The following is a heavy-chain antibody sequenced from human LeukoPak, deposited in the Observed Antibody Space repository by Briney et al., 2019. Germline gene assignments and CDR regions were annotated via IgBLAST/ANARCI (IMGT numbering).Heavy chain of an antibody. CDR1: GFTFSSYG. V-gene: IGHV3-33*06. J-gene: IGHJ4*02. D-gene: IGHD3-16*02. CDR2: IWYDGSNK. CDR3: AKDRLRLGELSLYYFDY. Sequence: PGRSLRLSCAASGFTFSSYGMHWVRQAPGKGLEWVAVIWYDGSNKYHADSVKGRFTISRDNSKNTLYLQMNSLRAEDTAVYYCAKDRLRLGELSLYYFDYWGQGTLVTVSS.